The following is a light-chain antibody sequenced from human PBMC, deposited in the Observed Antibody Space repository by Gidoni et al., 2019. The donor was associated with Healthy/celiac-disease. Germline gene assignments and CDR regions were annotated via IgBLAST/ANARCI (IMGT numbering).Light chain of an antibody. CDR2: GAS. CDR1: QSVTSSF. V-gene: IGKV3-20*01. J-gene: IGKJ1*01. CDR3: QQYGSPTWT. Sequence: EIVLTQSPGTLSLSPGERATLSCRASQSVTSSFLAWFQQKPGQAPRLLIYGASNRATGIPDGFSGSGSGTDFTLTISRLEPEDFAVFYCQQYGSPTWTFGQGTKVEIK.